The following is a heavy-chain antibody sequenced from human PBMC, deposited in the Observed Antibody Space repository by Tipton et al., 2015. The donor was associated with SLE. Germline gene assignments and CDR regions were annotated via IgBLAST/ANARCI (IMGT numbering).Heavy chain of an antibody. D-gene: IGHD2-15*01. CDR3: AKGGYCSGGSCWGAFDI. CDR2: ISGSGGST. V-gene: IGHV3-23*01. Sequence: SLRLSCAASGFTFSTYWMSWVRRAPGKGLEWVSGISGSGGSTDYADSVKGRFIISRDNSKNTLYLQMDSLRAEDTAVYYCAKGGYCSGGSCWGAFDIWGQAKMVTVSP. J-gene: IGHJ3*02. CDR1: GFTFSTYW.